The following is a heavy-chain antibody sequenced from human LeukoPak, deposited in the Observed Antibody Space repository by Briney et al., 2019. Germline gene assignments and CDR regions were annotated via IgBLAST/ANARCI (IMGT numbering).Heavy chain of an antibody. CDR3: ARDTPYYYGSGSLPDY. CDR1: GFTFSSYG. CDR2: ISYDGSNK. V-gene: IGHV3-30*19. Sequence: GGSLRLSCAASGFTFSSYGMHWVRQAPGKGLEWVAVISYDGSNKYYADSAKGRFTISRDNSKNTLYLQMNSLRAEDTAVYYCARDTPYYYGSGSLPDYWGQGTLVTVSS. J-gene: IGHJ4*02. D-gene: IGHD3-10*01.